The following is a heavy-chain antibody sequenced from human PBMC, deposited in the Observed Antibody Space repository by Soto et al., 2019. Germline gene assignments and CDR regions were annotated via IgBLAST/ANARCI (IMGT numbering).Heavy chain of an antibody. CDR3: AKDQSLYYYDSSGSSQDY. J-gene: IGHJ4*02. CDR1: GFTFSSYG. Sequence: GGSLRLSCAASGFTFSSYGMHWVRQAPGKGLEWVAVISYDGSNKYYADSVKGRFTISRDNSKNTLYLQMNSLRAEDTAVYYCAKDQSLYYYDSSGSSQDYWGQGTLVTVSS. D-gene: IGHD3-22*01. V-gene: IGHV3-30*18. CDR2: ISYDGSNK.